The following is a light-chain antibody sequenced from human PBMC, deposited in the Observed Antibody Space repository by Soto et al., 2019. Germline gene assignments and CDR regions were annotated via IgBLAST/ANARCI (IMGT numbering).Light chain of an antibody. CDR2: GAA. J-gene: IGKJ3*01. V-gene: IGKV1-39*01. Sequence: DIQMTQSPSSLSASVGDRVTITCRASQSVNTYLNWYQQKPGKAPRLLISGAASLQSGVPSRFSGGGSGTDFTLTISSLQPEDFATYSCQQTYSSRFTFGPGT. CDR1: QSVNTY. CDR3: QQTYSSRFT.